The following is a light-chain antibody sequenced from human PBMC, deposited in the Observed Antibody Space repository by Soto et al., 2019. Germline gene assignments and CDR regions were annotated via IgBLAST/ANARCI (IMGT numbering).Light chain of an antibody. V-gene: IGKV1-39*01. CDR3: QQSFTTPLT. CDR1: QSVGRF. CDR2: VAS. J-gene: IGKJ4*01. Sequence: DIQMSQSPSSLSASVGDRVTITCRASQSVGRFLNWYQQKPGKAPTVLINVASTLRSGVPSRFSGSGSGTDFNLTINSLQPEDFATYFCQQSFTTPLTFGGGTMVDVK.